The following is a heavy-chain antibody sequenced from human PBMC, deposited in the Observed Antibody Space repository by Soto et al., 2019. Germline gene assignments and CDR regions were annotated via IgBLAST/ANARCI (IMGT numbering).Heavy chain of an antibody. CDR1: GFTFSSYW. CDR2: INSDGSST. D-gene: IGHD2-15*01. CDR3: ARAGYCSGGSCPHYYYGMDV. V-gene: IGHV3-74*01. Sequence: EVQLVESGGGLVQPGGSLRLSCAASGFTFSSYWMHWVRQAPGKGLVWVSRINSDGSSTSYADSVKGRFTISRDNAKNTLYLQINSLRAEDTAVYYCARAGYCSGGSCPHYYYGMDVWGQGTTVTVSS. J-gene: IGHJ6*02.